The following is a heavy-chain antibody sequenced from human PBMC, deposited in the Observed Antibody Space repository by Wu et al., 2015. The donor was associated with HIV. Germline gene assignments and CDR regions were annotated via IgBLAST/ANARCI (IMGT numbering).Heavy chain of an antibody. CDR3: ARGLVSSGTYPVVKMSFDV. D-gene: IGHD3-10*01. V-gene: IGHV1-69*13. Sequence: QVQLVQSGAEVKKPGSSVKVSCKASGGTFNNYAINWVRLAPGQGLEWMGTIIPMFSTTNYAQKFQGRVIIIADESTTTAYMELSSLRSEDTAVYYCARGLVSSGTYPVVKMSFDVVGPRDKWSTVSS. CDR2: IIPMFSTT. CDR1: GGTFNNYA. J-gene: IGHJ3*01.